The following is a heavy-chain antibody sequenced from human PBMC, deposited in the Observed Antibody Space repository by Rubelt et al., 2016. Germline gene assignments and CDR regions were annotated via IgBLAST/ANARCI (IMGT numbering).Heavy chain of an antibody. V-gene: IGHV3-33*01. CDR2: IWYDGSNK. J-gene: IGHJ5*02. CDR3: ARPGEAAAGRAPNWFDP. CDR1: GFTFSSYG. Sequence: QVQLVESGGGVVQPGRSLRLSCAASGFTFSSYGMHWVRQAPGKGLEWVAVIWYDGSNKYYADSVKGRFTISRDNSKNTRYLQMNSLRAEDTAVYYCARPGEAAAGRAPNWFDPWGQGTLVTVSS. D-gene: IGHD6-13*01.